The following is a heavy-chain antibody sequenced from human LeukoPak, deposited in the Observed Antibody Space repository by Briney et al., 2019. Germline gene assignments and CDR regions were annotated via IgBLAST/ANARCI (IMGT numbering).Heavy chain of an antibody. CDR2: IKQDGSQK. Sequence: GPSLTLSCAASGFTFSLYWMNWIRQAPRKCLEWVASIKQDGSQKDYVDSVKGRFTISRDNARNALFLHMNSLRANDSAVYYCARDIPKWEPFDYWGQGTLVTVSS. J-gene: IGHJ4*02. CDR3: ARDIPKWEPFDY. CDR1: GFTFSLYW. D-gene: IGHD1-26*01. V-gene: IGHV3-7*01.